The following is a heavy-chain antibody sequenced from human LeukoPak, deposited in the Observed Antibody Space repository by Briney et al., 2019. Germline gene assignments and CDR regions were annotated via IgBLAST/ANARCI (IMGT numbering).Heavy chain of an antibody. J-gene: IGHJ4*02. V-gene: IGHV4-4*02. CDR2: IYHSGST. CDR1: GGSISSSNW. D-gene: IGHD4-17*01. Sequence: SETLSLTCAVSGGSISSSNWWSWVRQPPGKGLEWIGEIYHSGSTNYNPSLKSRVTISVDKSKNQFSLRLSSVTAADTAVYYCATYDYGASQFAYWGQRTLVTVSS. CDR3: ATYDYGASQFAY.